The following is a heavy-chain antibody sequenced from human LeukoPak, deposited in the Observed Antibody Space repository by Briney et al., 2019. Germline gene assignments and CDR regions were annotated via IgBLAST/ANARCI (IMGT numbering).Heavy chain of an antibody. D-gene: IGHD6-13*01. CDR1: GFTFSSYA. CDR2: ISYDGSNK. CDR3: ARDPRLYSSSWQYYYYYNMDV. Sequence: GRSLRLSCAASGFTFSSYALHWVRQAPGKGLEWVAVISYDGSNKYYADSVKGRFTISRDNSKNTLYLQMDSLRAEDTAVYYCARDPRLYSSSWQYYYYYNMDVWGQGTTVTVFS. V-gene: IGHV3-30-3*01. J-gene: IGHJ6*02.